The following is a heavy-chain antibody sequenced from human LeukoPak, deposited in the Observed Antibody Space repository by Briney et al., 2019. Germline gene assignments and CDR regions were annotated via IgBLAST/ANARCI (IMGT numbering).Heavy chain of an antibody. J-gene: IGHJ2*01. CDR3: ARDGRYWYFDL. V-gene: IGHV3-74*01. CDR1: GFTFSSYW. CDR2: IIMDGSST. Sequence: GGSLRLSCAASGFTFSSYWMHWVRQAPGKGLVWVSRIIMDGSSTRSTYADPVKGRFTISRDNAKNTLYLEMNSLRAEDTAVYYCARDGRYWYFDLWGRGTLVTVSS.